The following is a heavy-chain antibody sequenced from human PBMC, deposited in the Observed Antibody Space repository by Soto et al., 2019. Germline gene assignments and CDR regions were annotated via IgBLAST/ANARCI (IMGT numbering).Heavy chain of an antibody. J-gene: IGHJ6*02. D-gene: IGHD3-22*01. CDR3: ARGPRDLRVYYDSSGYYSGQRRYYYYGMDV. V-gene: IGHV4-34*01. CDR1: GGSLSGYY. CDR2: INHSGST. Sequence: PSETLSLTCAVDGGSLSGYYWSWMRQPPWKGLEWIGEINHSGSTNYNPSIKSRVTLSVDTSKNQFSLKLSSVTAADTAVYYCARGPRDLRVYYDSSGYYSGQRRYYYYGMDVWGQRTTVIVAS.